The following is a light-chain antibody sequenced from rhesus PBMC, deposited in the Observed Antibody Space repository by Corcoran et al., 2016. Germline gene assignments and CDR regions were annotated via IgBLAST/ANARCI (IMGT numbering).Light chain of an antibody. V-gene: IGKV4-1*02. J-gene: IGKJ4*01. CDR2: WAS. CDR1: RSLLSTANNKNY. CDR3: QQFYSSPVT. Sequence: DVVLTQSPDSLAVSLGETVTIRCKSSRSLLSTANNKNYLAWYQPKPGQPPKFILYWASTRESGVPDRCRAGGSGSGFTLTISGLQTDDVGLYYCQQFYSSPVTFGGGTKVEIK.